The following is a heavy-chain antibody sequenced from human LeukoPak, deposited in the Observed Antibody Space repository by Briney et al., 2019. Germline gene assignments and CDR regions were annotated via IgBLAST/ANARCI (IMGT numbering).Heavy chain of an antibody. Sequence: GASVKVSCKASGYTFTGYYMHWLRQAPGQGLEWMGWMSPNSGNTGYAQKFQGRVTMTRDTSISTAYMELSSLRSEDTAVYYCASNPPKTGDFNYWGLGTLVTVSS. CDR2: MSPNSGNT. CDR1: GYTFTGYY. V-gene: IGHV1-8*02. D-gene: IGHD7-27*01. CDR3: ASNPPKTGDFNY. J-gene: IGHJ4*02.